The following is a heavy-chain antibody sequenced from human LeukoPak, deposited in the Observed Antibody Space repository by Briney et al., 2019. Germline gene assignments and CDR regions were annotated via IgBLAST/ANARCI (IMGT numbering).Heavy chain of an antibody. CDR2: IIPIFGTA. J-gene: IGHJ4*02. V-gene: IGHV1-69*13. Sequence: ASVKVSCKASGGTFSSYAISWVRQAPGQGLEWMGGIIPIFGTANYAQKFQGRVTITADESTSTAYMELSSLRSEDTAVYYCASEQSGYSLYLDYWGQGTLVAI. CDR1: GGTFSSYA. CDR3: ASEQSGYSLYLDY. D-gene: IGHD5-18*01.